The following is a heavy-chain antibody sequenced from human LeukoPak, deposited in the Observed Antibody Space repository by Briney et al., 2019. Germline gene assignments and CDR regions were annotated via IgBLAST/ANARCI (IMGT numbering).Heavy chain of an antibody. D-gene: IGHD4-11*01. V-gene: IGHV3-33*06. CDR1: GFTFSSYG. J-gene: IGHJ4*02. CDR3: AKDAERGFDYSNSLQY. CDR2: IWSDGTNM. Sequence: PGGSLRLSCAASGFTFSSYGMHWVRQAPGKGLEWVAVIWSDGTNMFYGSSVKGRFFIHRDDSQNTVYLEMSNLRAEDTAIYYCAKDAERGFDYSNSLQYWGQGSLVTVSS.